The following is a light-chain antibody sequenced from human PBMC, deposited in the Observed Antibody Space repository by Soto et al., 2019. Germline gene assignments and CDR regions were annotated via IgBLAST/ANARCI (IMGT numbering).Light chain of an antibody. CDR3: GSWDSSLRAYV. V-gene: IGLV1-51*01. CDR2: DDN. J-gene: IGLJ1*01. CDR1: SSNIGGNS. Sequence: QSVLTQPPSVSAAPGQKVTISCSGSSSNIGGNSVSWYQQLPGTAPKLLIYDDNKRPSGIPDRFSGSKSGKSATLGITGLQTGDEADYYCGSWDSSLRAYVFGTGTKVTVL.